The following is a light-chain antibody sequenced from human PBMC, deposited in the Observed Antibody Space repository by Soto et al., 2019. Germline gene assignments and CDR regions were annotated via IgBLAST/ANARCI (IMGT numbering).Light chain of an antibody. CDR2: WAS. J-gene: IGKJ2*01. CDR3: QQYYSTPYT. CDR1: QSALYSSNNKNS. Sequence: DIVMTQSPDSLAVSLGERATINCKSSQSALYSSNNKNSLAWYQQKPGQPPKLLIYWASTRESGVPDRFSGSGSGTDFTLTISSLQAADVAVYYCQQYYSTPYTFGQGTKLEIK. V-gene: IGKV4-1*01.